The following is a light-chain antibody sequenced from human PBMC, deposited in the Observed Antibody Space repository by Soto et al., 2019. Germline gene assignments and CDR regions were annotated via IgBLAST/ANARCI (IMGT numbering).Light chain of an antibody. CDR3: QQYYIYLGD. CDR1: QGISSY. V-gene: IGKV1-8*01. J-gene: IGKJ3*01. CDR2: AAS. Sequence: AIRMTQSPSSLSASTGDRVTITCRASQGISSYLAWYQQKPGKAPKLLIYAASTLQSGVPSRFSGSGSGTDFTLTISCLQSEDFATYYRQQYYIYLGDFG.